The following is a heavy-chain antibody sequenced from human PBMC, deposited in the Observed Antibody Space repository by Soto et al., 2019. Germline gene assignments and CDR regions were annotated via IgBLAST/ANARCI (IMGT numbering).Heavy chain of an antibody. Sequence: SDTLSLTCAVYCGSFSGYYWSWIRQPPGKGLEWIGEINHSGSTNYNPSLKSRVTISVDTSKNQFSLKLSSVTAADTAVYYCALGQRIRDYWGQGTLVTVSS. CDR3: ALGQRIRDY. CDR1: CGSFSGYY. D-gene: IGHD3-16*01. V-gene: IGHV4-34*01. J-gene: IGHJ4*02. CDR2: INHSGST.